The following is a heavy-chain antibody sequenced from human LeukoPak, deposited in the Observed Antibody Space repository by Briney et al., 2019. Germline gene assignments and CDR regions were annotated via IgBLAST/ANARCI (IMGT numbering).Heavy chain of an antibody. CDR1: GGSISSSSYY. Sequence: SETLSLTCTVSGGSISSSSYYWGWIRQPPGKGLEWIGSIYYSGSTYYNPSLKSRVTISVDTSKNQFSLKLSSVTAADTAVFYCASHSGYSGYDSYYYYYMDVWGKGTTVTVSS. V-gene: IGHV4-39*07. CDR2: IYYSGST. D-gene: IGHD5-12*01. J-gene: IGHJ6*03. CDR3: ASHSGYSGYDSYYYYYMDV.